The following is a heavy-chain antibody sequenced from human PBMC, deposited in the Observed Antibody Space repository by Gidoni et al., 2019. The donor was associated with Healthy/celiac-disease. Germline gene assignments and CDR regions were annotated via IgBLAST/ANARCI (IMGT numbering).Heavy chain of an antibody. CDR3: ARHTMIVVVISAFDI. CDR1: AGPFSGYY. CDR2: INHSGST. V-gene: IGHV4-34*01. J-gene: IGHJ3*02. Sequence: QVQLQQWGAGLLKPSETLSLTCAVYAGPFSGYYWSWIRQPPGKGLEWIGEINHSGSTNYNPSLKSRVTISVDTSKNQVSLKLSSVTAADTAVYYWARHTMIVVVISAFDIWGQGTMVTVSS. D-gene: IGHD3-22*01.